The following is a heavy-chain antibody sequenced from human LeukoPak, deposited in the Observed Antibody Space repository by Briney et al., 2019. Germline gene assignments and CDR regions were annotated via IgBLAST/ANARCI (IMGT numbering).Heavy chain of an antibody. CDR2: INHSGST. D-gene: IGHD2-2*01. CDR3: ARGRLPAAFDP. V-gene: IGHV4-34*01. Sequence: PSETLSLTCAVYGGSFSGYYWSWIRQPPGKGLEWIGEINHSGSTNYNPSLKSRVTISVDTSKNQFSLKLSSVTAADTAVYYCARGRLPAAFDPWGQGTLSPSPQ. J-gene: IGHJ5*02. CDR1: GGSFSGYY.